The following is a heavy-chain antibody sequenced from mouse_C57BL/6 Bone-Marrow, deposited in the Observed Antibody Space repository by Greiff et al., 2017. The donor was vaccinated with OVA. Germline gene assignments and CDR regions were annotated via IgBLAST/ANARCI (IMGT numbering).Heavy chain of an antibody. Sequence: QVHVQQPGAELVKPGASVKMSCKASGYTFTSYWITWVKQRPGQGLEWIGDIYPGSGSTNYNEKFKSKATLTVDTSSSTAYMQLSSLTSEDSAVYYCARPYYAMDDWGQGTSVTVSS. V-gene: IGHV1-55*01. J-gene: IGHJ4*01. CDR3: ARPYYAMDD. CDR1: GYTFTSYW. CDR2: IYPGSGST.